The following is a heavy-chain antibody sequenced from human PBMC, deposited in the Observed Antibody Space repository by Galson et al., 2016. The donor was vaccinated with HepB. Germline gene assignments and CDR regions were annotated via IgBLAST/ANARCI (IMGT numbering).Heavy chain of an antibody. V-gene: IGHV4-59*11. D-gene: IGHD6-25*01. CDR3: ARRIGTAGLNSFDY. J-gene: IGHJ4*02. CDR1: GGSMSSHY. CDR2: IYHSGMT. Sequence: SETLSLTCNVSGGSMSSHYWSWIRQPPGKGLEWIGYIYHSGMTSYKSSLKSRVSISIDTSNNQFSLKLTSVTAADTAVYYCARRIGTAGLNSFDYWGRGTLVTVSS.